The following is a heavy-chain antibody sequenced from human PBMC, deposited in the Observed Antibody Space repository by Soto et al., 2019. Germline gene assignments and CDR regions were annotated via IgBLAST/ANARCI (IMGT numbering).Heavy chain of an antibody. V-gene: IGHV1-69*13. Sequence: GASVNVSCKASGGTFSSYAISWVRQAPGQGLEWMGGIIPIFGTANYAQKFQGRVTITADESTSTAYMELSSLRSEDTAVYYCARDDSSSWPRGYYYYYGMDVWGQGTTVTVS. J-gene: IGHJ6*02. CDR3: ARDDSSSWPRGYYYYYGMDV. CDR2: IIPIFGTA. CDR1: GGTFSSYA. D-gene: IGHD6-13*01.